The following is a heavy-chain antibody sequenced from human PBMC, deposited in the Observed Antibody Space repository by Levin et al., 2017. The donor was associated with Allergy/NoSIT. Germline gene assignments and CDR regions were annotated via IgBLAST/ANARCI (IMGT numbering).Heavy chain of an antibody. J-gene: IGHJ3*02. CDR2: IYPGDSDT. CDR1: GYSFTSYW. Sequence: GESLKISCKGSGYSFTSYWIGWVRQMPGKGLEWMGIIYPGDSDTRYSPSFQGQVTISADKSISTAYLQWSSLKASDTAMYYCANSLNYYGSGDDAFDIWGQGTMVTVSS. D-gene: IGHD3-10*01. V-gene: IGHV5-51*01. CDR3: ANSLNYYGSGDDAFDI.